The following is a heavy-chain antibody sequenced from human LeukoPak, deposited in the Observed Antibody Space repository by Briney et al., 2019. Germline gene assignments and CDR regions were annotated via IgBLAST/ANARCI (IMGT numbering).Heavy chain of an antibody. V-gene: IGHV3-23*01. Sequence: GGSLRLSCAASGVTFSSYAMSWVRQAPGKGLEWVSAISGGGGSTNYADSVKGRFTVSRDNSKNTLYLLLNSLRAEETAVYYCAKASRIIGTIDYWGQGTLVTVSS. CDR1: GVTFSSYA. D-gene: IGHD1/OR15-1a*01. CDR2: ISGGGGST. J-gene: IGHJ4*02. CDR3: AKASRIIGTIDY.